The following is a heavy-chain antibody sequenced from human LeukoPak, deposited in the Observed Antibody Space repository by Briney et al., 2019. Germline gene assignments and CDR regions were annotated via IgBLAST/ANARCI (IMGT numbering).Heavy chain of an antibody. CDR2: IYSGGST. D-gene: IGHD1-1*01. CDR1: GFTFSSYA. CDR3: ARDPRGTHGFDI. Sequence: PGGSLRLSCAASGFTFSSYAMSWVRQAPGKGLEWVSVIYSGGSTYYADSVKGRFTISRDNAKNSLYLQMNSLRAEDTAVYYCARDPRGTHGFDIWGQGTMVTVSS. V-gene: IGHV3-66*01. J-gene: IGHJ3*02.